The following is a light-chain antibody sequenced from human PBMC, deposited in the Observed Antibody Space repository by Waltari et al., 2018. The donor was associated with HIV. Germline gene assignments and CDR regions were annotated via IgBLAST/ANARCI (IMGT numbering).Light chain of an antibody. J-gene: IGLJ2*01. Sequence: QSALTQPASVSGSPGHSITLSCTGGGSAIGGYNFVSWYQHYPGKAPKLIIYDVSRRPSVVSNRFSGSKSGNTASLTISGLRAEDEADYYCSSYTSITLIFGGGTKLTVL. CDR1: GSAIGGYNF. CDR3: SSYTSITLI. CDR2: DVS. V-gene: IGLV2-14*03.